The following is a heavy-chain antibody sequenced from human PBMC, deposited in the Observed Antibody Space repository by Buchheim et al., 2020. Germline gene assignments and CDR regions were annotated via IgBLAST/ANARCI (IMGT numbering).Heavy chain of an antibody. V-gene: IGHV4-39*01. CDR1: GGSISSSSHY. D-gene: IGHD3-16*01. CDR2: IYYSGST. J-gene: IGHJ4*02. CDR3: ARHGGIEYYFDY. Sequence: QLQLQESGPGLMKPSETLSLTCTVSGGSISSSSHYWGWIRQPPGKGLEWIGSIYYSGSTYYNPSLKSRVTISVDTAKNQFSLKLSSVTAADTAVYYCARHGGIEYYFDYWGQGTL.